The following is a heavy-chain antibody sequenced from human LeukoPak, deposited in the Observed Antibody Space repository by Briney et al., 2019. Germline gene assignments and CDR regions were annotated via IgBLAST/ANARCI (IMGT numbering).Heavy chain of an antibody. V-gene: IGHV3-30*04. CDR3: ARSSRYDWNGPVDY. D-gene: IGHD1-20*01. J-gene: IGHJ4*02. CDR1: GLTSSSNA. CDR2: ISYDGSKK. Sequence: GGSLRLSCAASGLTSSSNAMDWVRQAPGKGLEWVAVISYDGSKKYYADSVKGRFTISRDNPKNTLYLQMNSLRTEDTAVYYCARSSRYDWNGPVDYWGQGTLVTVSS.